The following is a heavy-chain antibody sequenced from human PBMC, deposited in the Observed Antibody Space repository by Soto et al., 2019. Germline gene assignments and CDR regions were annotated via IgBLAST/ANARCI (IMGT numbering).Heavy chain of an antibody. D-gene: IGHD1-1*01. CDR2: IDPGDSDT. Sequence: HGESLKISCKGSGYSFTTYWIAWVRQMPGKGLEWMGIIDPGDSDTRYSPSFQGQVTMSADKSISTAYLQWTSLEASDTAMYYCARHPQYTTGSSWFDPWGQGTLVTVSS. J-gene: IGHJ5*02. V-gene: IGHV5-51*01. CDR3: ARHPQYTTGSSWFDP. CDR1: GYSFTTYW.